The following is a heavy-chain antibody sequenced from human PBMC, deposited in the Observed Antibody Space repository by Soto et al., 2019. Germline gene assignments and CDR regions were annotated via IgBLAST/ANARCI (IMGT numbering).Heavy chain of an antibody. D-gene: IGHD3-22*01. CDR1: GFTFSSYE. CDR2: ISSSGSTI. J-gene: IGHJ3*02. Sequence: GGSLRLSCAASGFTFSSYEMNWVRQAPGKGLEWVSYISSSGSTIYYADSVKGRFTISRDNAKNSLYLQMNSLRAEDTAVYYCASQHYYDSRVGAFDIWGQGTMVTVSS. V-gene: IGHV3-48*03. CDR3: ASQHYYDSRVGAFDI.